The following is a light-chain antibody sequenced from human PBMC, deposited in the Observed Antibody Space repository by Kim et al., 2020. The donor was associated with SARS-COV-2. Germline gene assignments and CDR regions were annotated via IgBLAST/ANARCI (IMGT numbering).Light chain of an antibody. CDR2: DVS. V-gene: IGLV2-14*03. CDR1: SSDVGGYNY. CDR3: SSYTSSSTLV. Sequence: QSALTQPASVSGSPGQSITISCTGTSSDVGGYNYVSWYQQHPGKAPKLMIYDVSNRPSGVSNRLSGSKSGNTASLTISGLQAEDGADYYCSSYTSSSTLVFGGGTQLTVL. J-gene: IGLJ3*02.